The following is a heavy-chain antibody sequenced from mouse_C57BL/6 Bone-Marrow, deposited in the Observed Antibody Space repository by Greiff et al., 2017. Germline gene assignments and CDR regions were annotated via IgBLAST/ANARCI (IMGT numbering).Heavy chain of an antibody. V-gene: IGHV1-77*01. CDR2: IGPGNGGT. CDR1: GYTFTDYY. Sequence: VQLQQSGAELVKPGASVKLSCKASGYTFTDYYMNWVKQRPGQGLEWIGKIGPGNGGTYYNEKFKGKATLTADKSSSTAYMQLSSLTSEDSAVYFCARYGYYVAWFAYWGQGTLVTVSA. J-gene: IGHJ3*01. CDR3: ARYGYYVAWFAY. D-gene: IGHD1-1*01.